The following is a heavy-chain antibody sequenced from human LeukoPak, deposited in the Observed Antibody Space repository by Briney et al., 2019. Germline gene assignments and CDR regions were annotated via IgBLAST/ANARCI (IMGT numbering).Heavy chain of an antibody. V-gene: IGHV4-34*01. J-gene: IGHJ2*01. D-gene: IGHD2-8*01. CDR1: GGSFSGYY. Sequence: SETLSLTCAVYGGSFSGYYWSWIRQPPGKGLEWIGEINHSGSTNYNPSLKSRVTISVDTSKNQFSLKLSSVTAADTAVYYCARDHLGYCTNGVCYSGGYWYFDLWGRGTLVTVSS. CDR2: INHSGST. CDR3: ARDHLGYCTNGVCYSGGYWYFDL.